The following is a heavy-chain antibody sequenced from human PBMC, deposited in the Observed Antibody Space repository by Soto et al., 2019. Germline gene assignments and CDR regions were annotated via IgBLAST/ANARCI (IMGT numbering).Heavy chain of an antibody. CDR1: GDSFTDYH. J-gene: IGHJ6*02. CDR2: INPKSGGT. CDR3: ARGDSTDCSNGVCSFFYNHDMDV. V-gene: IGHV1-2*04. D-gene: IGHD2-8*01. Sequence: SVKVCCKASGDSFTDYHIHWVRQAPGQGLEWLGRINPKSGGTSTAQKFQGWVTMTTDTSISTASMELTRLTSDDTAIYYCARGDSTDCSNGVCSFFYNHDMDVWGQGTTVTVSS.